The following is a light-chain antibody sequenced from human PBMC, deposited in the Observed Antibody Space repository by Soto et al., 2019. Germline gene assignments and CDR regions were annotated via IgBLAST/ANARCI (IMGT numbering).Light chain of an antibody. J-gene: IGLJ2*01. V-gene: IGLV1-40*01. CDR3: QSYDSSLSVV. CDR2: GNS. CDR1: SSNIGAGYD. Sequence: QSVLTQSPSVSGAPGQRVTISCTGSSSNIGAGYDVHWYQQLPGTAPKLLIYGNSNRPSGVPDRFSGSKSGTSASLAITGLQGEDEADYYCQSYDSSLSVVFGGGTKLTVL.